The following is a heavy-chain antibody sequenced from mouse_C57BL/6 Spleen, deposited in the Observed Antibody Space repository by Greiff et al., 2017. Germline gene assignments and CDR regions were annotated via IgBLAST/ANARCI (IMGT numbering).Heavy chain of an antibody. Sequence: QVQLQQSGAELVKPGASVKLSCKASGYTFTEYTIHWVKQRSGQGLEWIGWFYPGSGSIKYNEKFKDKATLTADKSSSTVYMELSRLTSEDAAVYFCARHGTHYYGSSYDAMDYWGQGTSVTVSS. CDR1: GYTFTEYT. CDR2: FYPGSGSI. J-gene: IGHJ4*01. V-gene: IGHV1-62-2*01. CDR3: ARHGTHYYGSSYDAMDY. D-gene: IGHD1-1*01.